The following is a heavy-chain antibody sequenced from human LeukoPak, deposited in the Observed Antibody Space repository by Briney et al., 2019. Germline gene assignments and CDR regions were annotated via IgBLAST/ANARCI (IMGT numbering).Heavy chain of an antibody. D-gene: IGHD1-1*01. CDR3: ANVQGY. Sequence: PGGSLRLSCAASGFTFSSYGMHWVRQAPGKGLEWVGAIAYDGGNKYYPDSVKGRFTISRDNSKNTLYLQMNSLRAEDTAVYYCANVQGYWGQGTLVTVSS. CDR1: GFTFSSYG. V-gene: IGHV3-30*18. J-gene: IGHJ4*02. CDR2: IAYDGGNK.